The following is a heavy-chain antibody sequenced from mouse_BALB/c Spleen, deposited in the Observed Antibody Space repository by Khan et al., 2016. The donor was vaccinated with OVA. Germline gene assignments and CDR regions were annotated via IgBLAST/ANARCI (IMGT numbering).Heavy chain of an antibody. CDR2: INTYTGEP. V-gene: IGHV9-3-1*01. Sequence: VQLQESGPELKKPGETVKISCKASGYTFTNYGMNWVKQTPGQGLKWMGWINTYTGEPTYVDDFKGRFAFSLETSASTAYLQINNRKNEDTATYFCARPPYFSYVMVYWGQGTSVTVSS. CDR1: GYTFTNYG. J-gene: IGHJ4*01. CDR3: ARPPYFSYVMVY. D-gene: IGHD2-10*01.